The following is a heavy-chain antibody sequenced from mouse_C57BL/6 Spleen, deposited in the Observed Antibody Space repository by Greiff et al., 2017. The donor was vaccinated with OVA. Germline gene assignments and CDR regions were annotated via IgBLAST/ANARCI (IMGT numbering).Heavy chain of an antibody. CDR2: IYPGDGDT. CDR3: AREGLRPLGY. J-gene: IGHJ2*01. V-gene: IGHV1-80*01. D-gene: IGHD1-2*01. Sequence: VQRVESGAELVKPGASVKISCKASGYAFSSYWMNWVKQRPGKGLEWIGQIYPGDGDTNYKGKFKGKATLTADKSSSTAYMQLSSLTSEDSAVYFCAREGLRPLGYWGQGTTLTVSS. CDR1: GYAFSSYW.